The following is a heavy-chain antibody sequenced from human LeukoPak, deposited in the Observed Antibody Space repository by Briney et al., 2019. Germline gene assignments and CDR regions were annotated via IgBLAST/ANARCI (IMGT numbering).Heavy chain of an antibody. CDR2: ISGSGGRT. J-gene: IGHJ4*02. V-gene: IGHV3-23*01. Sequence: GGSLRLSCAASGFTFSSYAMSWVRQAPGKGLEWVSAISGSGGRTYYADSVKGRFTISRDNSKNALYLQMNSLRAEDTAVYYCAKCGSHYYFDYWGQGTLVTVSS. CDR3: AKCGSHYYFDY. D-gene: IGHD1-26*01. CDR1: GFTFSSYA.